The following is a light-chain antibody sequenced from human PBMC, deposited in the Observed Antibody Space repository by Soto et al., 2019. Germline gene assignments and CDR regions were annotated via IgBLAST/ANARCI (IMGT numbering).Light chain of an antibody. CDR1: SSDVGGYNY. Sequence: QSALTQPRSVSGSPGQSVTISCTGTSSDVGGYNYVSWYQQHPGTVPKLMIYDVSNRPSGVPDRFSCSKSGNTAALTISGLQAEDEDDYYCCSYAGGHTSLLFGGGTQLTVL. CDR3: CSYAGGHTSLL. V-gene: IGLV2-11*01. CDR2: DVS. J-gene: IGLJ2*01.